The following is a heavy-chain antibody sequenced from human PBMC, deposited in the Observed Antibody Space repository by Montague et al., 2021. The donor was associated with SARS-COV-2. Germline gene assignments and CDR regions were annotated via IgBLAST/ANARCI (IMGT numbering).Heavy chain of an antibody. CDR1: GFSLSTSGVG. J-gene: IGHJ4*02. Sequence: PALVKPTQTLTLTCSFSGFSLSTSGVGVGWIRQPPGKALEWLALIYWDDDKRYSPSPKSRLTITKGTSKNQAVLTMTNMDPVDTATYYCAHRTIRDVSGSYDXWGQGTLVTVSS. CDR2: IYWDDDK. V-gene: IGHV2-5*02. D-gene: IGHD3-10*01. CDR3: AHRTIRDVSGSYDX.